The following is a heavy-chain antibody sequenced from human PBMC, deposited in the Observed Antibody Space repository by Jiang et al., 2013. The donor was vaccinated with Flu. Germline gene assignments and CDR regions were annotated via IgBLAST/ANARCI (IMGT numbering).Heavy chain of an antibody. D-gene: IGHD3-16*01. CDR2: IYPGDSDT. V-gene: IGHV5-51*01. CDR3: AKLGNWGSYYYYGMDV. Sequence: GESLRISCKTSGYTFTNSWIGWVRQMPGKGLEWMGIIYPGDSDTRYSPSFQGQVTISADKSISTAYLQWSSLKASDTAMYYCAKLGNWGSYYYYGMDVWGLGTTVTVSS. CDR1: GYTFTNSW. J-gene: IGHJ6*02.